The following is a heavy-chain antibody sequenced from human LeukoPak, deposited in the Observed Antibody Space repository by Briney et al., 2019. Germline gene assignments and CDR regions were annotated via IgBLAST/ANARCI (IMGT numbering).Heavy chain of an antibody. Sequence: SETLSLTCTVSGGSISSYYWSWIRQPAGKGLEWIGRIYTSGSTNYNPSLKSRVTMSVDTSKNQFSLKLSSVTAADTAVYYCARGSGGSGSRYYYYYYMDVWGKGTTVTISS. D-gene: IGHD3-10*01. J-gene: IGHJ6*03. CDR2: IYTSGST. CDR1: GGSISSYY. V-gene: IGHV4-4*07. CDR3: ARGSGGSGSRYYYYYYMDV.